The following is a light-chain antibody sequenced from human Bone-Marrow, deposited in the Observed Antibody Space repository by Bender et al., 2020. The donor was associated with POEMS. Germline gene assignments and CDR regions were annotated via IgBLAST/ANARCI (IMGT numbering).Light chain of an antibody. CDR3: AVWDDSLNGWV. J-gene: IGLJ3*02. CDR1: SADIGTYN. CDR2: NNN. Sequence: QAVLTQPPSASGTPGQTVTISCSGSSADIGTYNVNWYQQFPGTAPKLLIHNNNQRPSGVPARFSGSKSGTSASLAISGLQSEDEADYYCAVWDDSLNGWVFGGGTKLTVL. V-gene: IGLV1-44*01.